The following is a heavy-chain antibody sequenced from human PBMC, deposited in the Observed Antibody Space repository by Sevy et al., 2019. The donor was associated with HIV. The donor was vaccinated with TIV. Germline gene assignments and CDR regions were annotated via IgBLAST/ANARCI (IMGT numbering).Heavy chain of an antibody. D-gene: IGHD5-18*01. V-gene: IGHV3-48*03. Sequence: GGSLRLSCAASGFTFSSYEMNWVRQAPGKGLEWVSYISSSGSTIYYADSVKGRFTISRDNAKNSLYLQMNSLRAEDTAVYYCARDLGYSYGPGGMDVWGQRTTVTVSS. CDR3: ARDLGYSYGPGGMDV. CDR2: ISSSGSTI. J-gene: IGHJ6*02. CDR1: GFTFSSYE.